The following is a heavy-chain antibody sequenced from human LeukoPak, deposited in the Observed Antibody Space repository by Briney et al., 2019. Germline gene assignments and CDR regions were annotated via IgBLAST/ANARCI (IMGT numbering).Heavy chain of an antibody. Sequence: PSETLSLTCTDSGGSISSSSYYWGWIRQPPGKGLEWIGSIYYSGSTYYNPSLKSRVTISVDTSKNQFSLKLSSVTAADTAVYYCARVGATISSFSVVDYWGQGTPVTVSS. CDR2: IYYSGST. CDR1: GGSISSSSYY. J-gene: IGHJ4*02. CDR3: ARVGATISSFSVVDY. V-gene: IGHV4-39*01. D-gene: IGHD1-26*01.